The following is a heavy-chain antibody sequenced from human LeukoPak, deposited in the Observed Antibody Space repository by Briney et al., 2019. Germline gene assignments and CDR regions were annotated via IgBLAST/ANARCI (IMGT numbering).Heavy chain of an antibody. V-gene: IGHV1-2*02. Sequence: ASVKVSCKASGYTFTGSYMHWVRQAPRQGLEWMGWINPNSGGTNYAQKFQGRVTMTRDTSISTAYMELSRLRSDDTAVYYCARGDSSSWGFGPWGQGTLVTVSS. CDR2: INPNSGGT. CDR3: ARGDSSSWGFGP. D-gene: IGHD6-6*01. J-gene: IGHJ5*02. CDR1: GYTFTGSY.